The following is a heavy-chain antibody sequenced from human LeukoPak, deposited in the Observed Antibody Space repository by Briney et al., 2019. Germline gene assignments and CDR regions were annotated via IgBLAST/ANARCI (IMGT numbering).Heavy chain of an antibody. CDR3: ARRAQYHSSSYRY. J-gene: IGHJ4*02. Sequence: PETLSLTCTVSGGSISSGSYYWGWIRQPPGKGLEWIGSIYYSGSTYYNPSLKSRVTISVDTSKNQFSLKLSSVTAADTAVYYCARRAQYHSSSYRYWGQGTLVTVSS. D-gene: IGHD6-13*01. V-gene: IGHV4-39*01. CDR2: IYYSGST. CDR1: GGSISSGSYY.